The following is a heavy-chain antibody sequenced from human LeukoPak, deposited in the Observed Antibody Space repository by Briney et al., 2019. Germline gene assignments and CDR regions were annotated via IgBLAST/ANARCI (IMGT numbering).Heavy chain of an antibody. Sequence: GGSLRLPCPASGFTFSSYAMHWVRQAPGKGLEWVAVISYDGSNKYYADSVKGRFTISRDNSKNTLYLQMNSLRAEDTAVYYCARDRFLRIVGAIDYWGQGTLVTVSS. CDR1: GFTFSSYA. V-gene: IGHV3-30-3*01. CDR2: ISYDGSNK. D-gene: IGHD1-26*01. J-gene: IGHJ4*02. CDR3: ARDRFLRIVGAIDY.